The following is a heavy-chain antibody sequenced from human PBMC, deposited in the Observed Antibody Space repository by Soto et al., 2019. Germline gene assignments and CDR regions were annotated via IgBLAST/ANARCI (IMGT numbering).Heavy chain of an antibody. Sequence: QVQLVQSGAEVKKPGSSVKVSCKASGGTFSSYAISWVRQAPGQGLEWMGGITPIFGTANYAQKFQGRVTVTADKSTCTAYMELRSLRSEDTAVYYCARGGYCSGGSCSGPFDYWGQGTLVTVSS. D-gene: IGHD2-15*01. CDR2: ITPIFGTA. V-gene: IGHV1-69*06. CDR1: GGTFSSYA. J-gene: IGHJ4*02. CDR3: ARGGYCSGGSCSGPFDY.